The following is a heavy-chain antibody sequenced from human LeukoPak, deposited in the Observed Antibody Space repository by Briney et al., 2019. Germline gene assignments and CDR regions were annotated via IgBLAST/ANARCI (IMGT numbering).Heavy chain of an antibody. CDR3: AAGSDNALFDY. Sequence: SETLSLTCTVSGGSISSGGYYWSWIRQHPGKGLEWIGYIYYSGSTYYNPSLKSRVTISVDTSKNQFSLKLSSVTAADTAVYYCAAGSDNALFDYWGQGTLVTVSS. CDR2: IYYSGST. J-gene: IGHJ4*02. CDR1: GGSISSGGYY. V-gene: IGHV4-31*03. D-gene: IGHD3-10*01.